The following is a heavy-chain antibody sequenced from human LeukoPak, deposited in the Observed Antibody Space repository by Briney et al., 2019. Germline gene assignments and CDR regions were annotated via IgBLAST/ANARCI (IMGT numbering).Heavy chain of an antibody. CDR2: ISGSGGTT. CDR3: AKVSGSYSYFDY. Sequence: GGSLRLSCEVSGFTFSNSGMSWVRQAPGKRLEWASAISGSGGTTFYADSVKGRFTISRDNSKNTLYLRMNSLRVEDTAVYYCAKVSGSYSYFDYWGQGTLVTVSS. D-gene: IGHD1-26*01. J-gene: IGHJ4*02. V-gene: IGHV3-23*01. CDR1: GFTFSNSG.